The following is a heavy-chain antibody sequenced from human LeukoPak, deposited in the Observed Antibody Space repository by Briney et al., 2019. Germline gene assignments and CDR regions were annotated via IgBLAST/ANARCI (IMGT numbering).Heavy chain of an antibody. CDR1: GFTFSSYW. V-gene: IGHV3-74*01. Sequence: GGSLRLSCAASGFTFSSYWMHWVRQAPGKGLVWVSRINKDGSSTTYADSVKGRFTISRDNAENTLYLQLSSLRGEDTAVYYCARPKDSGDSVVAFDSWGQGTLVTVS. CDR3: ARPKDSGDSVVAFDS. CDR2: INKDGSST. D-gene: IGHD4-17*01. J-gene: IGHJ4*02.